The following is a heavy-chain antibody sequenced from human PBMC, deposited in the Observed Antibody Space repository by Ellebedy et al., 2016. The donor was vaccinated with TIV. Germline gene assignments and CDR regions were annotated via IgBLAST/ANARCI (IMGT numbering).Heavy chain of an antibody. CDR3: ARAYRRGDSDY. V-gene: IGHV4-59*01. CDR1: GVSISSYY. Sequence: SETLSLTCTVSGVSISSYYRSWIRQPPGKGLEWIGYIYSSGSTSYNPSLKSRLTIEIDTSKNQFSLKLSSVTAADTAVYYCARAYRRGDSDYWGQGTLVTVSS. D-gene: IGHD1-26*01. J-gene: IGHJ4*02. CDR2: IYSSGST.